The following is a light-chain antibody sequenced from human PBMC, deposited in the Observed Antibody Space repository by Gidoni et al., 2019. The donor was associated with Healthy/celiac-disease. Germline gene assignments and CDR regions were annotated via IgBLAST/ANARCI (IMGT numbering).Light chain of an antibody. CDR1: QSVSSN. Sequence: EIVMTQSPATLSVSPGERATLSCRASQSVSSNLAWYQQKPGQAPRHLIYGASTRATGIPARFSGSGSGTEFTLTISSLQSEDFAVYYCQQYNNWLRTFGQXDQGXNQT. V-gene: IGKV3-15*01. J-gene: IGKJ1*01. CDR3: QQYNNWLRT. CDR2: GAS.